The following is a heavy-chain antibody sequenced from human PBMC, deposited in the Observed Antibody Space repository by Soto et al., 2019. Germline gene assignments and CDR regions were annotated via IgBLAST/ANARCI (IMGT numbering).Heavy chain of an antibody. CDR1: GGSITNNY. V-gene: IGHV4-59*01. CDR3: ARLLLGVTTGWFQNWFFDL. D-gene: IGHD6-19*01. Sequence: QVQLQESGPGLVKPSETLSLTCTDSGGSITNNYWGWIRQPPGKALECIGYIYYTGTTNYNPSLKSRVAVSFGASNNQFSLRLNSVTAAATAVYYCARLLLGVTTGWFQNWFFDLWGRGTLVTVPS. J-gene: IGHJ2*01. CDR2: IYYTGTT.